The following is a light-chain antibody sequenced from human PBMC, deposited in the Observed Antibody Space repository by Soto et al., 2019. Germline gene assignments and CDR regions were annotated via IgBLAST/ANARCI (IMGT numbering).Light chain of an antibody. CDR1: QGIGDT. CDR2: DTS. CDR3: HQRQSWPRT. V-gene: IGKV3-11*01. J-gene: IGKJ1*01. Sequence: EVVMRQSPATLSVSPVEGATLSCRASQGIGDTLAWYQHKPGQTPRLLIYDTSTRAAGIPARFSGSGSETDFTLTISDVEPEDFAVYYCHQRQSWPRTFGQGTKVDIK.